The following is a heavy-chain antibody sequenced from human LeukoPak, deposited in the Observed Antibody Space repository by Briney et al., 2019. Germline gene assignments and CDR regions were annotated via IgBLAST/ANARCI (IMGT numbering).Heavy chain of an antibody. CDR3: AIHWGPGWYFDL. CDR2: INPNSGAT. Sequence: ASVKVSCKVSGYAFTSHYIHWVRQAPGQGLEWMGWINPNSGATDYVQRFQGRVTMTRDTSITTAYMELSSLTSDDTAIYYCAIHWGPGWYFDLWGRGTLVIVSS. D-gene: IGHD7-27*01. J-gene: IGHJ2*01. V-gene: IGHV1-2*02. CDR1: GYAFTSHY.